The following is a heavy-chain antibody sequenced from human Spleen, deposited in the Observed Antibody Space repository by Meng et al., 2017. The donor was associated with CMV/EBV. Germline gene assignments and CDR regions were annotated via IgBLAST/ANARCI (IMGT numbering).Heavy chain of an antibody. CDR2: INGNTGGT. CDR3: ARGTSGATTPPFDY. J-gene: IGHJ4*02. Sequence: ASVKVSCKASGYTFSAYYIYWVREAPGQGLEWMGWINGNTGGTNTAQSYQGRVTMTRDTSISTAYMELRRLKSDDTALYYCARGTSGATTPPFDYWGQGTLVTVSS. V-gene: IGHV1-2*02. D-gene: IGHD5-12*01. CDR1: GYTFSAYY.